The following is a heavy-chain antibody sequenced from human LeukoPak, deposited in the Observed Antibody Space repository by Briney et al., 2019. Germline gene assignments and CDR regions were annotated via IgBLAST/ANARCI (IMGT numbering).Heavy chain of an antibody. CDR2: LYSGGTT. J-gene: IGHJ4*02. D-gene: IGHD4-17*01. CDR3: ARTTGGNAYFDY. V-gene: IGHV3-66*01. Sequence: PGGSLRLSCAASGFTVSYNYMSWVRQAPGKGLEWVSILYSGGTTSYADSVKGRFIISRDYSKNTLYLQMNSLRAEDTALYYCARTTGGNAYFDYWGQGTLVTVSS. CDR1: GFTVSYNY.